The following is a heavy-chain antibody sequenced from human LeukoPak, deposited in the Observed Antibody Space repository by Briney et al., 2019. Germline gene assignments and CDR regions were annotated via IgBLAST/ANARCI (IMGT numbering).Heavy chain of an antibody. Sequence: SETLSLTCAVYGGSFSGYYWSWIRQPPGKGLEWIGYDYCGGNTNYDPSLKRRVTISVDTSKNQFSLTLTSVTAADTAVYFCARDHFGSLDSWGQGILVTVSS. V-gene: IGHV4-59*01. D-gene: IGHD3-10*01. CDR3: ARDHFGSLDS. J-gene: IGHJ4*02. CDR2: DYCGGNT. CDR1: GGSFSGYY.